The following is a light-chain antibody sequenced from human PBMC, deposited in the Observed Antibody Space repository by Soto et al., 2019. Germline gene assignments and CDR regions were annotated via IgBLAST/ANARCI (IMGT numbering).Light chain of an antibody. J-gene: IGKJ2*01. CDR1: QSLVHCDGNTY. CDR2: MIS. Sequence: DIVLTQTPLSSPVTLGQPASISCRSSQSLVHCDGNTYLTWLQQRPGQPPRLLIYMISNRFSGVPDRFSGSGAGTDFTLKISRVEAEDVGVYYCMQATQAYTFGQGTKLEIK. CDR3: MQATQAYT. V-gene: IGKV2-24*01.